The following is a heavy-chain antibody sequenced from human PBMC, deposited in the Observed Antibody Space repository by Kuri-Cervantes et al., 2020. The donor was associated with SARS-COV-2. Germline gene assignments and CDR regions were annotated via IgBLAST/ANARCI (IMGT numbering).Heavy chain of an antibody. Sequence: SLKISCAASGFTFDDYAMHWVRQAPGKGLEWVSGISWNSGSIGYADSVKGRFTVSRDNAKNLLFLQMNSLRAEDTALYYCATFKRLPNFPAGPGYFDYWGPGTPVTVSS. D-gene: IGHD1-1*01. V-gene: IGHV3-9*01. CDR3: ATFKRLPNFPAGPGYFDY. CDR2: ISWNSGSI. CDR1: GFTFDDYA. J-gene: IGHJ4*02.